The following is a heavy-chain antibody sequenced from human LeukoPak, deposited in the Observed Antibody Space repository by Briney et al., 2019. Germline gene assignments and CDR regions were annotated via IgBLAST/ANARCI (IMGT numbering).Heavy chain of an antibody. J-gene: IGHJ4*02. CDR3: ARDRTSGEWELPDY. D-gene: IGHD1-26*01. CDR2: ISAYNGNT. V-gene: IGHV1-18*01. Sequence: ASVKVSCKASGYTFTSYGISWVRQAPGQGLEWMGWISAYNGNTNYAQKLQGRVTMTTDTSTSTAYMELRGLRSDDTAVYYCARDRTSGEWELPDYWGQGTLVTVSS. CDR1: GYTFTSYG.